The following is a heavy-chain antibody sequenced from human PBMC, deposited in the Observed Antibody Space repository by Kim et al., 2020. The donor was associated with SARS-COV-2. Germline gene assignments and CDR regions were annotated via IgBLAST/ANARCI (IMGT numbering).Heavy chain of an antibody. D-gene: IGHD5-18*01. CDR1: GYSFTSYW. CDR2: IDPSDSYT. J-gene: IGHJ5*02. Sequence: GESLKISCKGSGYSFTSYWISWVRQMPGKGLEWMGRIDPSDSYTNYSPSFQGHVTISADKSINTAYLQWSSLKASDSAMYYCAKHRGDTAMVAYNWFDPWGQGTLVTVSS. CDR3: AKHRGDTAMVAYNWFDP. V-gene: IGHV5-10-1*01.